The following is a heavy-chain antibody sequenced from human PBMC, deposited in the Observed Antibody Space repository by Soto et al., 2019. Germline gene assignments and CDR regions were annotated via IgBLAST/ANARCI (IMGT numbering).Heavy chain of an antibody. CDR1: GFTFSSYW. J-gene: IGHJ4*02. D-gene: IGHD6-6*01. CDR2: LNSDGSST. V-gene: IGHV3-74*01. CDR3: ASPTFTTSTVVLEY. Sequence: EVQLVESGGGLVQPGGSLRLSCAASGFTFSSYWMHWVRQAPGKGLVWVLRLNSDGSSTNYADSVKGRFTISRDNAKNTLYLQMNSLTAEDTAVYYCASPTFTTSTVVLEYWGQGTLVTVSS.